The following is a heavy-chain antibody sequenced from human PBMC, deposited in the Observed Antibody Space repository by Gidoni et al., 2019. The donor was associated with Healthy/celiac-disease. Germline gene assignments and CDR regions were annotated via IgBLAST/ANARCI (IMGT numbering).Heavy chain of an antibody. CDR3: TTPPGYYYDSSGYYGGDYYYGMDV. V-gene: IGHV3-15*01. CDR1: GFTFSNAG. Sequence: EVQLLESGGGLVKPGGSLRLSCPASGFTFSNAGMGWVRPAPGKGLEWVGRIKSKTDGGTTDYAAPVKGRFTISRDDSKNTLYLQMNRLKTEDTAVYYCTTPPGYYYDSSGYYGGDYYYGMDVWGQGTTVTVSS. CDR2: IKSKTDGGTT. J-gene: IGHJ6*02. D-gene: IGHD3-22*01.